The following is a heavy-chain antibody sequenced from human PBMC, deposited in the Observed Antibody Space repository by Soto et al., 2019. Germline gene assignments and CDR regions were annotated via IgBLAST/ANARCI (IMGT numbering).Heavy chain of an antibody. CDR2: IKFDGSST. CDR3: ARGAKNIYAMDV. V-gene: IGHV3-74*01. Sequence: EVQLVESGGGLVQPGGSLRLSCAASGFAFSTYWMHWVRQAPGKGLLWVARIKFDGSSTYAADSVKGRFTISRDDVKNTLYLQMNGLRVDDTAVYYCARGAKNIYAMDVWGQGTTVTVSS. J-gene: IGHJ6*02. CDR1: GFAFSTYW.